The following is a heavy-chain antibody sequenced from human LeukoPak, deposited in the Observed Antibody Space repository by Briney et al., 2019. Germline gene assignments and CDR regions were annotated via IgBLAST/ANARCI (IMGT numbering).Heavy chain of an antibody. D-gene: IGHD3-22*01. CDR1: GGTFSSYA. Sequence: ASVKVSCKASGGTFSSYAISWVRQAPGQGLEWMGGIIPIFGTANYAQKFQGRVTITADESTSTAYMELSSLRSEDTAVYYCAGYDSSGLNTDAFDIWGQGTMVTVSS. V-gene: IGHV1-69*13. CDR3: AGYDSSGLNTDAFDI. CDR2: IIPIFGTA. J-gene: IGHJ3*02.